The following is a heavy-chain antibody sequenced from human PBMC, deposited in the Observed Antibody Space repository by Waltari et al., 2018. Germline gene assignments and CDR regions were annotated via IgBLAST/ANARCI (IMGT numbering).Heavy chain of an antibody. V-gene: IGHV1-69*04. Sequence: QVQLVQSGAEVKKPGSSVKVSCKASGGPLSYHAINWVRQAPGQGLEWMGGIVPFLRIVNYAQKFQGRVTLTSDESTGTAFMELNSLRSEDTAVYYCAVREAHQNHRDYWGQGTLVTVSS. CDR1: GGPLSYHA. CDR3: AVREAHQNHRDY. J-gene: IGHJ4*02. D-gene: IGHD1-26*01. CDR2: IVPFLRIV.